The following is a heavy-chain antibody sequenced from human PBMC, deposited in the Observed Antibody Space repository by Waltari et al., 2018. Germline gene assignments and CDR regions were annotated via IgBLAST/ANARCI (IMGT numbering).Heavy chain of an antibody. CDR3: TKDLTHTNYEGFAN. D-gene: IGHD3-16*01. V-gene: IGHV3-9*01. J-gene: IGHJ4*02. CDR2: ITWNSGKV. CDR1: GFHYDDFA. Sequence: EVQLVESGGALVQPGRSLRLSCATSGFHYDDFAMHWVRQVPGKGLEWVAGITWNSGKVDYAGSVKGRFTISRDNAKNLLFLQMNSLRPEDTALYYCTKDLTHTNYEGFANWGLGTLVTVSS.